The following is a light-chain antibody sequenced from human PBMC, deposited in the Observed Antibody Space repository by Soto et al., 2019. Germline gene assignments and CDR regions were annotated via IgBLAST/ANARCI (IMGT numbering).Light chain of an antibody. Sequence: EIVLTQSPGTLSLSPGERATLSCRASQSVSSSYLAWYQQKPGQAPRLLIYGASSSATGIPVRFSGSGSGTHLTLPISRLEPEDFAVYYCQQYGSSLMYTFGQGTKLEIK. CDR1: QSVSSSY. CDR3: QQYGSSLMYT. J-gene: IGKJ2*01. CDR2: GAS. V-gene: IGKV3-20*01.